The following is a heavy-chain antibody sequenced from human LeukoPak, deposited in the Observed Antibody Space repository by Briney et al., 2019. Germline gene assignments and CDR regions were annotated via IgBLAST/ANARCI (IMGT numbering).Heavy chain of an antibody. CDR2: INHSGST. CDR1: GGSFSGYY. J-gene: IGHJ6*02. CDR3: ARVSSSIYYYGMDV. V-gene: IGHV4-34*01. D-gene: IGHD6-13*01. Sequence: SETLSLTCAVYGGSFSGYYWSWIRQPPGKGLEWIGEINHSGSTNYNPSLKSRVTISVDTSKNQLSLKLSSVTAADTAVYYCARVSSSIYYYGMDVWGQGTTVTVSS.